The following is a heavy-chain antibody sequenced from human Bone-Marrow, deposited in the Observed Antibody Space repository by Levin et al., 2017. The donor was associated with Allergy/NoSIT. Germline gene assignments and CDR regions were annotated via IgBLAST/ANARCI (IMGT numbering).Heavy chain of an antibody. Sequence: KISCKVSGGTFSSYVISWVRRAPGQGLEWLGGIIPVFGSATYAQKFQGRVTIGADESTSTAYMHLSSLGSEDTAVYYCATESSDYSRYFDSWGQGTLVTVSS. J-gene: IGHJ4*01. D-gene: IGHD3-22*01. CDR3: ATESSDYSRYFDS. V-gene: IGHV1-69*01. CDR1: GGTFSSYV. CDR2: IIPVFGSA.